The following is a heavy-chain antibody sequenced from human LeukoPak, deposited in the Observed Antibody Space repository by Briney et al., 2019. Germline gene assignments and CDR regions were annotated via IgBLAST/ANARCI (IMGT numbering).Heavy chain of an antibody. Sequence: GGSLRLSCAVSGFTFSRYRINWVRQAPGKGLEWVSTISGSSSYIYYTDSVKGRFSISRDNAKYSVYLKMNSLRAEDTAVYYCATELALAGTFDYWGQGTLVTVSS. CDR3: ATELALAGTFDY. CDR2: ISGSSSYI. CDR1: GFTFSRYR. D-gene: IGHD6-19*01. V-gene: IGHV3-21*01. J-gene: IGHJ4*02.